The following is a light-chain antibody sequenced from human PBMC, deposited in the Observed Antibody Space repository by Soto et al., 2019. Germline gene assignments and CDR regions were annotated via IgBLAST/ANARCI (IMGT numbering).Light chain of an antibody. V-gene: IGKV1-5*01. Sequence: DIQMTQSPSSLSASVGDRVTITCQASQDISNYLNWYQQKPGKAPKLLIYDASSLESGVPSRFSGSGSGTEFTLTISSLQPDDFATYYCQQYNSFTFGGGTKVDIK. J-gene: IGKJ4*01. CDR3: QQYNSFT. CDR1: QDISNY. CDR2: DAS.